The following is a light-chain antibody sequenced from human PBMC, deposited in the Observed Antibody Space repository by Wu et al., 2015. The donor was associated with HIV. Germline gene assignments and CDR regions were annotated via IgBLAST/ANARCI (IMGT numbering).Light chain of an antibody. V-gene: IGKV3-11*01. CDR2: DAS. CDR1: QSVSSY. J-gene: IGKJ1*01. CDR3: HQRSNWPRT. Sequence: EIVLTQSPATLSLSPEERATLSCRASQSVSSYLAWYQQKPGQAPRLLIYDASSRATGIPTRFSGSGSGTDFTLTISSLEPEDFAVYYCHQRSNWPRTFGQGTKVEIK.